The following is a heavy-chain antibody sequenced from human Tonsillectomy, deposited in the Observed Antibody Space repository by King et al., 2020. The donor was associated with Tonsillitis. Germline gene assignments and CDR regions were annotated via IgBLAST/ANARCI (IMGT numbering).Heavy chain of an antibody. Sequence: QLQESGPGLVKPSETLSLTCTVSGGSISSNSYYWGWIRQPPGKGLEWIGSMYYSGSTYYNPSLKSRVTISEDTSKNQFSLNLSSVTAADTAVYYCARGYYYDSSSYYAAPGDKTHLLDDAFDIWGQGTLVTVSS. CDR2: MYYSGST. D-gene: IGHD3-22*01. V-gene: IGHV4-39*07. CDR3: ARGYYYDSSSYYAAPGDKTHLLDDAFDI. CDR1: GGSISSNSYY. J-gene: IGHJ3*02.